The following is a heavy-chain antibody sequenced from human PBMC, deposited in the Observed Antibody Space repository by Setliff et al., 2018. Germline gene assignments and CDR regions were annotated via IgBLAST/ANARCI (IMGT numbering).Heavy chain of an antibody. V-gene: IGHV3-66*02. CDR1: GFAVSSDY. D-gene: IGHD2-21*01. J-gene: IGHJ4*02. CDR2: IYRGDSP. Sequence: GGSLRLSCAASGFAVSSDYMTWVRQAPGKGLEWVSMIYRGDSPYYADSVKGRFTISRDNSKNMVFLQMNSLRPEDTAVYYCARDNKQGIGGYWGQGTLVTVSS. CDR3: ARDNKQGIGGY.